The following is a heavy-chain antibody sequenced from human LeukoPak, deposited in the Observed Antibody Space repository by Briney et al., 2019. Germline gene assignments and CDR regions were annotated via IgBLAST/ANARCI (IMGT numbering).Heavy chain of an antibody. J-gene: IGHJ4*02. CDR1: GGSISSSSYY. Sequence: SETLSLTCTVSGGSISSSSYYWGWIRQPPGKGLEWIGSIYYSGSTYYNPSLKSRVTISVDTSKNQFSLKLSSVTAADTAVYYCARGYESVVTAMPFDYWGQGTLVTVSS. V-gene: IGHV4-39*07. CDR3: ARGYESVVTAMPFDY. D-gene: IGHD2-21*02. CDR2: IYYSGST.